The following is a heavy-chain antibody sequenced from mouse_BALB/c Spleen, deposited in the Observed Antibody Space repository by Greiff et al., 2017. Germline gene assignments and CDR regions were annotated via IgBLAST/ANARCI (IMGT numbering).Heavy chain of an antibody. Sequence: EVKVEESGGGLVQPGGSMKLSCVASGFTFSNYWMNWVRQSPEKGLEWVAEIRLKSNNYATHYAESVKGRFTISRDDSKSSVYLQMNNLRAEDTGIYYCIEEGFAYWGQGTLVTVSA. CDR1: GFTFSNYW. CDR3: IEEGFAY. CDR2: IRLKSNNYAT. V-gene: IGHV6-6*02. J-gene: IGHJ3*01.